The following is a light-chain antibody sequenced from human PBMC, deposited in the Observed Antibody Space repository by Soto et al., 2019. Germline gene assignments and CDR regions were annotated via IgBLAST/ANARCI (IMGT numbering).Light chain of an antibody. CDR1: SSDVGGYNY. Sequence: QSALTQPASVSGSPGQSITISCTGTSSDVGGYNYVSWYQLHPGKAPKLMVYEVSNRPSGVSNRFSGSKSGNTASLTISGLQAEDEADSYCSSYTSSTAYVFGTATKLTVL. CDR2: EVS. V-gene: IGLV2-14*01. CDR3: SSYTSSTAYV. J-gene: IGLJ1*01.